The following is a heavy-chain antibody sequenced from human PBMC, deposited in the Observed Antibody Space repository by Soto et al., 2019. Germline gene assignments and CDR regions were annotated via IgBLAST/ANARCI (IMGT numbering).Heavy chain of an antibody. CDR1: GFTFDDYT. Sequence: DVQLVESGGVVVQPGGSLRLSCAASGFTFDDYTMHWVRQAPGKGLEWVSLISWDGGSTYYADSVKGRFTISRDNSKNSLYLQMNSLRTEDTALYYCAKEDSSSSGIDYWGQGTLVTVSS. CDR2: ISWDGGST. CDR3: AKEDSSSSGIDY. V-gene: IGHV3-43*01. J-gene: IGHJ4*02. D-gene: IGHD6-6*01.